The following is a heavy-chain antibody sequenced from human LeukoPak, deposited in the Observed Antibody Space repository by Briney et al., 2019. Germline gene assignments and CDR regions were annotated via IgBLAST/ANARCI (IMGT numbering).Heavy chain of an antibody. V-gene: IGHV3-21*01. J-gene: IGHJ3*02. CDR3: ARDYGDGYNRGGAFDI. Sequence: GGSLRLSCAASGFTLSSYSMNWVRQAPGKGLEWVSSISSSSSYIYYADSVKGRFTISRDNAKNSLYLQMNSLRAEDTAVYYCARDYGDGYNRGGAFDIWGQGTMVTVSS. CDR2: ISSSSSYI. D-gene: IGHD5-24*01. CDR1: GFTLSSYS.